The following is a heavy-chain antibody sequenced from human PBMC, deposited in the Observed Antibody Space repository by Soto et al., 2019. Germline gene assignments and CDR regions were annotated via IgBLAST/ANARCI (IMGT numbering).Heavy chain of an antibody. CDR1: AYTFTNYG. V-gene: IGHV1-18*01. D-gene: IGHD3-9*01. Sequence: QVQVVQSGGEVKKPGASVRVSCKASAYTFTNYGISWVRQAPGQGLEWMGWISTYNGDTKYAQNLQGRVTMTTDTSTSTAYMELRRLRYDDTAMYYCARDMNSWLRADYWGQGSLVTVSS. CDR3: ARDMNSWLRADY. J-gene: IGHJ4*02. CDR2: ISTYNGDT.